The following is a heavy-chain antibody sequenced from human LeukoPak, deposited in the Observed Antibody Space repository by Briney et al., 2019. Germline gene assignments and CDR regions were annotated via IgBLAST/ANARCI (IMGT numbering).Heavy chain of an antibody. D-gene: IGHD1-26*01. CDR3: GMSGDRVPLQDDVFDV. Sequence: GESLKISCKVSGYSITSYCIGWVRQMPGKGLEWMGIIYPGDSGPTYSPSFQGQVTVSVDESINTAYLQWSSLQASDTAMYYCGMSGDRVPLQDDVFDVWGQGTMVTVST. V-gene: IGHV5-51*01. CDR1: GYSITSYC. CDR2: IYPGDSGP. J-gene: IGHJ3*01.